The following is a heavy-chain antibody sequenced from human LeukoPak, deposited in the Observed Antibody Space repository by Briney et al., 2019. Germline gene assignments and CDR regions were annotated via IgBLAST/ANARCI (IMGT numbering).Heavy chain of an antibody. CDR1: GFTFSSYA. Sequence: GGSLRLSCAASGFTFSSYAMSWVRQAPGKGLEWVSAMSGSGGSTYYADSVKGRFTISRDNSKNTLYLQMNSLRAEDTAVYYRAKARTLHTDGYFDYWGQGTLVTVSS. CDR3: AKARTLHTDGYFDY. J-gene: IGHJ4*02. CDR2: MSGSGGST. D-gene: IGHD2-2*01. V-gene: IGHV3-23*01.